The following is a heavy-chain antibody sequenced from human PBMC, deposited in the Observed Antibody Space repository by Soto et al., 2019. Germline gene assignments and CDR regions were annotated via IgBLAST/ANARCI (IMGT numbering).Heavy chain of an antibody. J-gene: IGHJ4*02. D-gene: IGHD3-16*02. CDR2: IYHSGST. CDR1: GGSISSGGYS. Sequence: PSETLSLTCAVSGGSISSGGYSWSWIRQPPGKGLEWIGYIYHSGSTYYNPSLKSRVTISVDRSKNQFSLKLSSVTAADTAVYYCARDQVMITFGGVIVPPLWGQGTLVTVSS. V-gene: IGHV4-30-2*01. CDR3: ARDQVMITFGGVIVPPL.